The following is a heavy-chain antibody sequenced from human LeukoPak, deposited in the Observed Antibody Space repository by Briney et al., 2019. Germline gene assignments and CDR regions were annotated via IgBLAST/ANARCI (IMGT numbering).Heavy chain of an antibody. CDR1: GFTFSSYE. J-gene: IGHJ6*03. D-gene: IGHD3-10*01. V-gene: IGHV3-48*03. CDR3: ARDQGSGINYYYYYMDV. CDR2: ITSSGDTI. Sequence: GGSLRLSCAASGFTFSSYEMNWVRQAPGKGLEWVSYITSSGDTIYSADSVKGRFTISRDNAKNSLYLQMNSLRAEDTAVYYCARDQGSGINYYYYYMDVWGKGTTVTVSS.